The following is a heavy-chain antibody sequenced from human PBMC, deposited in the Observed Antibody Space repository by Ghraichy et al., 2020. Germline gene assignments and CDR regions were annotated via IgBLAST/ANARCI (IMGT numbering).Heavy chain of an antibody. V-gene: IGHV3-48*04. CDR1: GFTFSSYS. Sequence: GGSLRLSCAASGFTFSSYSMNWVRQAPGKGLEWVSYISSSSSTIYYADSVKGRFTISRDNAKNSLYLQMNSLRAEDTAVYYCARETAGMTTVTTFYYFDYWGQGTLVTVSS. J-gene: IGHJ4*02. CDR3: ARETAGMTTVTTFYYFDY. CDR2: ISSSSSTI. D-gene: IGHD4-17*01.